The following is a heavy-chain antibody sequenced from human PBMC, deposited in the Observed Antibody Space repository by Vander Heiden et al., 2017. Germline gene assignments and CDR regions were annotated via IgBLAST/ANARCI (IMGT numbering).Heavy chain of an antibody. CDR2: IYYSGST. D-gene: IGHD4-17*01. V-gene: IGHV4-59*01. Sequence: QVQLQESGPGLVKPSETLSLTCTVSGGSISSYYWSWIRQPPGKGLEWIGYIYYSGSTNYNPSLKSRVTISVDTSKNQFSLKLSSVTAADTAVYYCARDKGGDHFDYWGQGTLVTVSS. J-gene: IGHJ4*02. CDR1: GGSISSYY. CDR3: ARDKGGDHFDY.